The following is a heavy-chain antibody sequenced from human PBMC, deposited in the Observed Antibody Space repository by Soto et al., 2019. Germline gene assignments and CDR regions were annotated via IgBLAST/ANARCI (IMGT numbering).Heavy chain of an antibody. CDR3: AKAVYSRSYFHX. Sequence: GGSLRLSCAASGFTFSSYAMTWVRQAPGKGLEWVAAISGSGGSTYYADSVRGRFTISRDNSRNTLFLHMNSLRAEDTAVYYCAKAVYSRSYFHXWGQGTLVTVSX. J-gene: IGHJ4*02. CDR2: ISGSGGST. D-gene: IGHD2-21*01. CDR1: GFTFSSYA. V-gene: IGHV3-23*01.